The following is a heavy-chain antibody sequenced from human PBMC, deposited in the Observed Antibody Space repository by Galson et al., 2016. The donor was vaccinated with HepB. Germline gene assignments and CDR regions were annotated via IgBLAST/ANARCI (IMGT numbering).Heavy chain of an antibody. D-gene: IGHD3-22*01. CDR1: GFTFSSYG. Sequence: SLRLSCAASGFTFSSYGMHWVRQAPGTGLEWVAVIWYDGSNKYYADSVKGRFTISRDNSKNTLYLQMNSLRAEDTAVYYCARDHRASYDSYGPGGYWGQGTLVTVSS. J-gene: IGHJ4*02. CDR2: IWYDGSNK. CDR3: ARDHRASYDSYGPGGY. V-gene: IGHV3-33*01.